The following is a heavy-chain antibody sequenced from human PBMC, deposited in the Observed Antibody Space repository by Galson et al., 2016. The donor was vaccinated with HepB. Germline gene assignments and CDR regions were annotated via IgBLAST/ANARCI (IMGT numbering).Heavy chain of an antibody. D-gene: IGHD2-8*02. CDR2: IHPNTGGT. CDR3: ARDKGEAGGYHYYYMDV. Sequence: SVKVSCKASGYTFTEYYIHWVRQAPGQGPEWMERIHPNTGGTDYAQKFQGRVSMTRDTAITTAALELTFLRSDDTAIYYCARDKGEAGGYHYYYMDVWGKGTTVTVSS. CDR1: GYTFTEYY. V-gene: IGHV1-2*06. J-gene: IGHJ6*03.